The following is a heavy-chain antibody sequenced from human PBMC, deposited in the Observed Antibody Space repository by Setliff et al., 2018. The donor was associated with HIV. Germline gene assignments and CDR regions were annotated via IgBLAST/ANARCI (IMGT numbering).Heavy chain of an antibody. CDR1: GVSINRTDHY. V-gene: IGHV4-39*07. Sequence: SETLSLTCSVSGVSINRTDHYWGWIRQSPGKRLEWIGSVSQSGSTNYNPSLKSRVTMSVDTSKNQFSLKLSSVTAADTAVYYCARTLAYHAFDIWGQGTMVTVSS. J-gene: IGHJ3*02. D-gene: IGHD2-2*01. CDR2: VSQSGST. CDR3: ARTLAYHAFDI.